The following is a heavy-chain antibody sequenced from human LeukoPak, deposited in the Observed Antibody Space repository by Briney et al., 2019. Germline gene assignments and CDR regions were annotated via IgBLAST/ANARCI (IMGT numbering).Heavy chain of an antibody. CDR3: AKDDNYIRFLS. CDR1: GFTVSSNS. Sequence: GGSLRLSCTVSGFTVSSNSMSWVRQAPGKGLEWVSFIYSDNTHYADSVKGRFTISRDNSKNTLYLQMNSLRAEDTAVYYCAKDDNYIRFLSWGQGTLVTVSS. D-gene: IGHD3-16*01. J-gene: IGHJ5*02. CDR2: IYSDNT. V-gene: IGHV3-53*03.